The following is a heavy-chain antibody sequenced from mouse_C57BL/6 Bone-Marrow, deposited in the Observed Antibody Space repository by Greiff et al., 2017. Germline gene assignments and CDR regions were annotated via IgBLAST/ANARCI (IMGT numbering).Heavy chain of an antibody. Sequence: DVKLQESGPGLVKPSQSLSLTCSVTGYSITSGYYWNWIRQFPGNKLEWMGYISYDGSNNYNPSLKNRISITRATSKNQFFLKLNSVTTEDTATYYCARVGGNYYGSSSYYAMDYWGQGTSVTVSS. CDR1: GYSITSGYY. D-gene: IGHD1-1*01. CDR3: ARVGGNYYGSSSYYAMDY. J-gene: IGHJ4*01. V-gene: IGHV3-6*01. CDR2: ISYDGSN.